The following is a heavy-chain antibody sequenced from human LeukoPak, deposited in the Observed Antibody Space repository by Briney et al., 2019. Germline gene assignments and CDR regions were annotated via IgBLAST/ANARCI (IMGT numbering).Heavy chain of an antibody. CDR2: ISSSGSTI. D-gene: IGHD4-23*01. Sequence: PGGSLRLSCAASGFTFSSYEMNWVRQAPGKGLEWVSYISSSGSTIYYADSVKGRFTISRDNAKNSLYLQMNSLRAEDTAVYYCAKNHDYGGNFGAHDAFDIWGQGTMVTVSS. J-gene: IGHJ3*02. V-gene: IGHV3-48*03. CDR3: AKNHDYGGNFGAHDAFDI. CDR1: GFTFSSYE.